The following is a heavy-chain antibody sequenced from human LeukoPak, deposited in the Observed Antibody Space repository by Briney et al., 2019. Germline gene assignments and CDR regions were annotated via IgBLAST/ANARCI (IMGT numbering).Heavy chain of an antibody. D-gene: IGHD3-10*01. J-gene: IGHJ4*02. CDR1: GGSISSYY. CDR3: ARGAGITMVRGVIWGYYDY. V-gene: IGHV4-59*12. Sequence: SETLSLTCTVSGGSISSYYWSWIRQPPGKGLEWIGYIYHSGSTYYNPSLKSRVTISVDRSKNQFSLKLSSVTAADTAVYYCARGAGITMVRGVIWGYYDYWGQGTLVTVSS. CDR2: IYHSGST.